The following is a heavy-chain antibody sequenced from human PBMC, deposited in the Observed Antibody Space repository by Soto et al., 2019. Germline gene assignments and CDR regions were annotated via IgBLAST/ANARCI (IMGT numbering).Heavy chain of an antibody. CDR2: ISRSSSSI. V-gene: IGHV3-48*02. J-gene: IGHJ6*02. CDR1: GFTFSNYN. Sequence: EVQLVESGGGLVQPGGSLRLSCAASGFTFSNYNMNWVRQAPGKGLEWVSYISRSSSSIYYADSVKGRFTISRDNAKNSLYLQMSSLRDEDTALYYCTRVHYNTSSSPTGMDVWGQGTTVTVSS. D-gene: IGHD6-6*01. CDR3: TRVHYNTSSSPTGMDV.